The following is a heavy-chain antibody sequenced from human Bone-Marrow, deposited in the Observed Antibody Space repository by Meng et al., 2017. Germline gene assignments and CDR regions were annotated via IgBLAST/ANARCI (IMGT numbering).Heavy chain of an antibody. V-gene: IGHV2-5*02. CDR3: AHSSWGVVAATWFDP. Sequence: QITLKESGPTLVKPTQTFTLTCTFSGFSLSTSGVGVGWIRQPPGKALEWLALIYWDDDKRYSPSLKSRLTITKDTSKNQVVLTMTNMDPVDTATYYCAHSSWGVVAATWFDPWGQGTLVTVSS. CDR2: IYWDDDK. J-gene: IGHJ5*02. D-gene: IGHD2-15*01. CDR1: GFSLSTSGVG.